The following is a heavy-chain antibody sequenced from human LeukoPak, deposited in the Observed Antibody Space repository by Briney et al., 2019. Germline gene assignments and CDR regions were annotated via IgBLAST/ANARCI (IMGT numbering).Heavy chain of an antibody. D-gene: IGHD3-10*01. V-gene: IGHV1-2*02. CDR1: GYTFTGYY. CDR2: INPNSGGT. CDR3: ARPGMVRGRGNYMDV. J-gene: IGHJ6*03. Sequence: ASVKVSCKASGYTFTGYYMHWVRQAPGQGLEWMRWINPNSGGTNYAQKFQGRVTMTRDTSISTAYMELSRLRSDDTAVYYCARPGMVRGRGNYMDVWGKGTTVTISS.